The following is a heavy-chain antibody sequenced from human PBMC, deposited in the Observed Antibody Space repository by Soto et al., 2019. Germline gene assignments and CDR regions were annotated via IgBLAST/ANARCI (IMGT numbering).Heavy chain of an antibody. CDR2: ISAYNGNT. Sequence: QVQPVQSGAEVKKPGASVKVSCKASGYTFTSYGISWVRQAPGQGLEWMGWISAYNGNTNYAQKLQGRVTMTTDTSTSTAYMELRSLRSDDTAVYYCARAMYYYDSSGYYTRYFDYWGQGTLVTVSS. D-gene: IGHD3-22*01. CDR3: ARAMYYYDSSGYYTRYFDY. V-gene: IGHV1-18*01. CDR1: GYTFTSYG. J-gene: IGHJ4*02.